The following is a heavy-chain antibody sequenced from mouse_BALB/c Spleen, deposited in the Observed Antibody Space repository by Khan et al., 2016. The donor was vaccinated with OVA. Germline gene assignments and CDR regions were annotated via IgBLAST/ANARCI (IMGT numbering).Heavy chain of an antibody. J-gene: IGHJ3*01. Sequence: EVQLVESGGDLVKPGGSLKLSCAASGFTFSTYGMSWVRQTPDKRLEWVATISSGGSYTFYPDSVKGRFTISRDNANNTLYLQMTSLKSDDTAMFYCSRIAYYYGSGGFAYWGQGTLVTVSA. CDR2: ISSGGSYT. CDR3: SRIAYYYGSGGFAY. V-gene: IGHV5-6*01. D-gene: IGHD1-1*01. CDR1: GFTFSTYG.